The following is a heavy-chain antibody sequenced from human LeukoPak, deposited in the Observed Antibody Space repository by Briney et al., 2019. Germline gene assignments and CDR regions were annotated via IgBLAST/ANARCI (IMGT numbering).Heavy chain of an antibody. CDR2: IDYSGST. D-gene: IGHD3-22*01. J-gene: IGHJ4*02. CDR1: GDSISSSRYY. CDR3: ARLQYYYDSNGYYSLYYFDY. Sequence: SETLSLTCTVSGDSISSSRYYWGWIRQPPGKGLEWIGNIDYSGSTYYNPSLRSRLTISLDTSKNQFSLTLSSVTAADTAVYYCARLQYYYDSNGYYSLYYFDYWGQGTVVTVSS. V-gene: IGHV4-39*01.